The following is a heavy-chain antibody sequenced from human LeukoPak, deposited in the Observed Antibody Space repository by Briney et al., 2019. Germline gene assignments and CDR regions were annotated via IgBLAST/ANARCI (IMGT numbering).Heavy chain of an antibody. V-gene: IGHV3-30*03. D-gene: IGHD5-18*01. J-gene: IGHJ4*02. CDR1: GFTFSNYG. CDR3: ARSVLAMAYLAPP. Sequence: PGGSLRLSCAASGFTFSNYGMHWVRQAPGKGLEWVAMISYDGSNKYYVDSVKGRFTISRDNSKNTLYLQMNSLRAEDTAVYYCARSVLAMAYLAPPGGQGTLVTVSS. CDR2: ISYDGSNK.